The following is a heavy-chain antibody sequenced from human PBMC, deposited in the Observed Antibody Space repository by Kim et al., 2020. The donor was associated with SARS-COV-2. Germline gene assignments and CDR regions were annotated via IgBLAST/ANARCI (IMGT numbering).Heavy chain of an antibody. J-gene: IGHJ4*02. V-gene: IGHV3-49*03. D-gene: IGHD5-12*01. CDR3: TRARGYDFILDY. CDR2: IRTKGHGGTT. CDR1: GFTFGDYG. Sequence: GGSLRLSCTASGFTFGDYGMSWFRQAPGKGLEWVGFIRTKGHGGTTQYAASVKGRFTISRDDSKSIAYLQMNSLKTEDTAMYYCTRARGYDFILDYWGQGTLVTVSS.